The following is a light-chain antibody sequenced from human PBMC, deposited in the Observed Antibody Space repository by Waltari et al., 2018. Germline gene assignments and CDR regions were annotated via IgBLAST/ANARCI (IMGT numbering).Light chain of an antibody. CDR3: QTGGHGTWV. V-gene: IGLV4-69*01. CDR2: VNSDGSH. Sequence: QLVLTQSPSASASLGASVKLTCTLSSGHSSNIIAWLPQQPEKGPRYLMKVNSDGSHSTGDDIPDRFSGSSSGAERYLTISSVQSEDEADYYCQTGGHGTWVFGGGTTLTVL. CDR1: SGHSSNI. J-gene: IGLJ3*02.